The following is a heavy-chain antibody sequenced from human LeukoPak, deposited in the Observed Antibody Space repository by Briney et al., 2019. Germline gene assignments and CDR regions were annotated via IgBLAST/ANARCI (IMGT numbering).Heavy chain of an antibody. CDR2: IKQDGSEK. D-gene: IGHD5-18*01. CDR3: ATAETWIQLWFGYYFDY. J-gene: IGHJ4*02. Sequence: GGSLRLSCAASGFTFSSYWMSWVRQAPGKGLEWVANIKQDGSEKYYVDSVKGRFTISRDNAKNSLYLQMNSLRAEDTAVYYCATAETWIQLWFGYYFDYWGQGTLVTVSS. V-gene: IGHV3-7*01. CDR1: GFTFSSYW.